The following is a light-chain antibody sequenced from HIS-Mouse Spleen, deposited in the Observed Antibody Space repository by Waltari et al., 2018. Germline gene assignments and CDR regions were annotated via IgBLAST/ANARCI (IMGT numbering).Light chain of an antibody. J-gene: IGKJ4*01. CDR2: DAS. Sequence: IVLTQSPATLSLSPGARATLSCRASQSVSSYIAWYQQKPGQAPRLLIYDASNRATGIPARFSGSGSGTDFTLTISSLEPEDFAVYYCQQRSNWPLLTFGGGTKVEIK. CDR1: QSVSSY. CDR3: QQRSNWPLLT. V-gene: IGKV3-11*01.